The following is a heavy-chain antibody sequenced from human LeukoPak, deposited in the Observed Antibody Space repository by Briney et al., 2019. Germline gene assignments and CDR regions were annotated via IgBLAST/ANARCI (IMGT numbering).Heavy chain of an antibody. J-gene: IGHJ4*02. Sequence: ASVKVSCKASGYTFTDYYMHWVRQAPGQGLEWMGWINPNSGGTNYAQKFQGRVTMTRDKSISTAYMDLYSLRSDDTAVYYCARGTYGSGSSNFDYWGQGTLVTVSS. D-gene: IGHD3-10*01. CDR3: ARGTYGSGSSNFDY. CDR1: GYTFTDYY. V-gene: IGHV1-2*02. CDR2: INPNSGGT.